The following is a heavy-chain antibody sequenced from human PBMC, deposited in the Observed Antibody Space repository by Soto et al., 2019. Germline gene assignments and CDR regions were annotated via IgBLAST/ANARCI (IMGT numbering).Heavy chain of an antibody. V-gene: IGHV3-23*01. J-gene: IGHJ4*02. D-gene: IGHD3-22*01. CDR2: ISGSGGST. CDR3: AKGGYDSSGSDPFDY. CDR1: GFTFSSYA. Sequence: PGGSLRLSCAASGFTFSSYAMSWVRQAPGKGLEWVSAISGSGGSTYYADSVKGRFTISRDNSKNTLYLQMNSLRAEDTAVYYCAKGGYDSSGSDPFDYWGQGTLVTVSS.